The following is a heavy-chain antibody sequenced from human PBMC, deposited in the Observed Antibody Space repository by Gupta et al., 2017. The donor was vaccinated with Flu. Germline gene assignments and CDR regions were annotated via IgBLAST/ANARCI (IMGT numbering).Heavy chain of an antibody. CDR2: IKHDGSEK. CDR3: ARTVDFWSGYYPHYFDF. J-gene: IGHJ4*02. Sequence: EVQLVESGGGLVQPGGSLRLSCAASGITFRTNWMGWVRQAPGKGLEWVANIKHDGSEKYYVDSVKGRFTISRDNAHNSVYLQMNSLRPEDTAVYYCARTVDFWSGYYPHYFDFWGQGTPVTVSS. V-gene: IGHV3-7*04. D-gene: IGHD3-3*01. CDR1: GITFRTNW.